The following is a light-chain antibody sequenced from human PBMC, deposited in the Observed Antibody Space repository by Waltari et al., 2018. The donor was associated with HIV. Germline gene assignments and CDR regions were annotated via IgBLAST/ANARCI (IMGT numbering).Light chain of an antibody. CDR2: KAS. CDR3: QQYNSYPYS. J-gene: IGKJ2*03. V-gene: IGKV1-5*03. CDR1: QSISSW. Sequence: DIQMTQSPSTLSASVGDRVTITCRASQSISSWLAWYQQKPGKAPKVLIYKASTLESGVPSRVSGSGSGTEFTLTISSLQPDDFGTYYCQQYNSYPYSFGQGTKLEIK.